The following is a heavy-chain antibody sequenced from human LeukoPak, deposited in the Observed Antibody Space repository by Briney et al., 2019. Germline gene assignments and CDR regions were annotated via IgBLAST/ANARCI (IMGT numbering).Heavy chain of an antibody. V-gene: IGHV1-24*01. CDR3: AIGGSSGYYDFDY. D-gene: IGHD3-22*01. J-gene: IGHJ4*02. CDR1: GYTLTDLS. Sequence: GASVKVSCKVSGYTLTDLSMHWVRQAPGKGLEWMGGFDPEDGETIYAQKFQGRVAMTEDTSTDTAYMELSSLRSEDTAVYYCAIGGSSGYYDFDYWGQGTLVTVSS. CDR2: FDPEDGET.